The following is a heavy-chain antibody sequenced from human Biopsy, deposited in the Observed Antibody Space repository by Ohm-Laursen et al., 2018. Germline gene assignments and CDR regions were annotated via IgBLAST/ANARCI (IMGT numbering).Heavy chain of an antibody. CDR1: GASVTSGSYY. CDR3: ARESALAGDFDS. Sequence: GTLSLTCTVSGASVTSGSYYWSWIRQPPGKGLEWLGYISNIGSTNYNPSLKSRVTISVDTSKNHFSLKLTSVTAADTAVYYCARESALAGDFDSWGQGTLATVSS. V-gene: IGHV4-61*01. CDR2: ISNIGST. J-gene: IGHJ4*02. D-gene: IGHD6-19*01.